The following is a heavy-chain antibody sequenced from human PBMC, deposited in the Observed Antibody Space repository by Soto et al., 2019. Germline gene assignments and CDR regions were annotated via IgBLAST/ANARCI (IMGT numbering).Heavy chain of an antibody. J-gene: IGHJ4*02. V-gene: IGHV1-2*02. D-gene: IGHD3-22*01. CDR3: ARGKYYYDSSGHIDY. CDR1: GYTFTGYY. Sequence: ASVKVSCKASGYTFTGYYIHWVRQAPGQGLEWMGWINPNSGGTNYAQKFQGRVTMTRDTSISTAYMELSRLRSDDTAVYYCARGKYYYDSSGHIDYWGPGTLVTVST. CDR2: INPNSGGT.